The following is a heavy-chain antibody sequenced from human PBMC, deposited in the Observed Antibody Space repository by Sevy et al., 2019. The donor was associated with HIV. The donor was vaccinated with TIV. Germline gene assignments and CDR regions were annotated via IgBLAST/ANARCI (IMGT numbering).Heavy chain of an antibody. CDR2: FDPEDGET. CDR1: GYTLTELS. D-gene: IGHD3-22*01. J-gene: IGHJ4*02. V-gene: IGHV1-24*01. CDR3: STTRDYYDSSGYPFDY. Sequence: ASVKVSCKVSGYTLTELSMHWVRQAPGKGLEWMATFDPEDGETIYAQKFQGRVTMTEDTSTDTAYMALSSLRSEDTAVYYCSTTRDYYDSSGYPFDYWGQGTLVTVSS.